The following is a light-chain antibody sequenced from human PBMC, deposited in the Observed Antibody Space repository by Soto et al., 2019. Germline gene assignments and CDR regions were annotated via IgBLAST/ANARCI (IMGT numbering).Light chain of an antibody. V-gene: IGKV1-33*01. CDR3: QQYENPLLT. Sequence: DIQMTQSPSSLSASVGDRVTITCQASQDISNYLNWYQQKPGKAPKLLIYDASNLETGVPSRFSGSVSGTDVTFTISGRQPEDTATYYCQQYENPLLTFGGGTKVEIK. CDR1: QDISNY. CDR2: DAS. J-gene: IGKJ4*01.